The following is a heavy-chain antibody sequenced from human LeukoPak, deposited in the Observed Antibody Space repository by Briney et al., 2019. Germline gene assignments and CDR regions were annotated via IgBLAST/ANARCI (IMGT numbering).Heavy chain of an antibody. J-gene: IGHJ4*02. CDR1: GFTFSGHN. Sequence: GGSLSLSCAASGFTFSGHNMKWVRQAPGEGLEWISFVSISSGTIYYADSVNGRFRISRDNAKSSLALEMNSLRAEDTAVYYCARAMSTFRRVRNYFDSWGQGTLVTVSS. CDR2: VSISSGTI. D-gene: IGHD3-16*01. CDR3: ARAMSTFRRVRNYFDS. V-gene: IGHV3-48*04.